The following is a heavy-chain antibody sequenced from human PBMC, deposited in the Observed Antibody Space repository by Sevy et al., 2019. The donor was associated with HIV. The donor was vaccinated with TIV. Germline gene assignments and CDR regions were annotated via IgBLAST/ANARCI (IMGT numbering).Heavy chain of an antibody. Sequence: GGSLRLSCAASGFTFSSYGMRWVRQAPGKGLEWVAFIRYDGSNKYYADSVKGRFTISRDNSKNTLYLQMNSLRAEDTAVYYCASLVVVVAATDYWGQGTLVTVSS. V-gene: IGHV3-30*02. D-gene: IGHD2-15*01. CDR1: GFTFSSYG. J-gene: IGHJ4*02. CDR2: IRYDGSNK. CDR3: ASLVVVVAATDY.